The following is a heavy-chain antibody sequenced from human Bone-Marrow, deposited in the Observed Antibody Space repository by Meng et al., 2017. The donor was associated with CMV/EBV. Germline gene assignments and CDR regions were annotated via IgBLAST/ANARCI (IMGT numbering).Heavy chain of an antibody. CDR2: ISSSSSYI. J-gene: IGHJ3*02. CDR3: ARDTVRDCGGDCPSAFDI. V-gene: IGHV3-21*01. CDR1: GFTFSSYS. Sequence: ETLSLTCAASGFTFSSYSMNWVRQAPGKGLEWVSSISSSSSYIYYADSVKGRFTISRDNAKNSLYLQMNSLRAEDTAVYYCARDTVRDCGGDCPSAFDIWGQGTMVTVSS. D-gene: IGHD2-21*01.